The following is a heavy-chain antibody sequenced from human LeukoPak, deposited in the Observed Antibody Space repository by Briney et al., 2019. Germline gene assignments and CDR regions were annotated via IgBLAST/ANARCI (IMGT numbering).Heavy chain of an antibody. CDR2: IIPIFGTA. V-gene: IGHV1-69*13. J-gene: IGHJ3*02. D-gene: IGHD2-15*01. CDR1: GGTFSSYA. CDR3: ARAPCSGGSCYLPGAFDI. Sequence: SVKVSRKASGGTFSSYAISWVRQAPGQGLEWMGGIIPIFGTANYAQKFQGRVTITADESTSAAYMELSSLRSEDTAVYYCARAPCSGGSCYLPGAFDIWGQGTVVTVSS.